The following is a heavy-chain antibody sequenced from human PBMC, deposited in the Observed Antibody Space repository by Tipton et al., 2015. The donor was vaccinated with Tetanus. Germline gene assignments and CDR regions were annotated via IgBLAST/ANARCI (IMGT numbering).Heavy chain of an antibody. Sequence: NPSLTCTVSGGSVSSGSYYWSWIRQPPGKGLEWIGSIYYSGSTYYNPSLKSRVTIYVDTSKKQFSLRLSSVTAADTAVYFCARYQDRTSSRYFDYWGQGTLVTVSS. CDR1: GGSVSSGSYY. CDR2: IYYSGST. J-gene: IGHJ4*02. V-gene: IGHV4-39*01. D-gene: IGHD6-6*01. CDR3: ARYQDRTSSRYFDY.